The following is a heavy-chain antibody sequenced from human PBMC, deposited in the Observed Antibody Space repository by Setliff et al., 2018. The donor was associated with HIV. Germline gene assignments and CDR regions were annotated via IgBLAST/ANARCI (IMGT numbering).Heavy chain of an antibody. CDR1: GGSISNYY. Sequence: SETLSLTCTVSGGSISNYYWCWIRQPPGKGLEWIGYISYTGTTKYNPSLKSRVTISVDTSKNQFSVRLSSVSAADTAVYFCARHVARFDYDTGGYYVSHFDYWGQGTQVTSPQ. CDR3: ARHVARFDYDTGGYYVSHFDY. D-gene: IGHD3-22*01. J-gene: IGHJ4*02. CDR2: ISYTGTT. V-gene: IGHV4-59*01.